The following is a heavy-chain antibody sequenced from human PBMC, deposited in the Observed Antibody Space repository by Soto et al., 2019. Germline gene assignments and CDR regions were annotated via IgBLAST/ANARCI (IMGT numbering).Heavy chain of an antibody. V-gene: IGHV3-30*18. CDR1: GFTFSSYG. CDR2: ISYDGSNK. Sequence: GGSLRLSCAASGFTFSSYGMHWVRQAPGKGLEWVAVISYDGSNKYYADSVKGRFTISRDNSKNTLYLQMNSLRAEDTAVYYCAKGETYYDFWSGYYYLDYWGQGTLVTVSS. J-gene: IGHJ4*02. CDR3: AKGETYYDFWSGYYYLDY. D-gene: IGHD3-3*01.